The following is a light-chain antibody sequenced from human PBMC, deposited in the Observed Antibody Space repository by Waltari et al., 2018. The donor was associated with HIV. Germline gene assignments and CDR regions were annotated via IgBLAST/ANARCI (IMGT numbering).Light chain of an antibody. CDR2: SNN. J-gene: IGLJ3*02. CDR1: TSNIGTTT. CDR3: AAWDDNLNGWV. V-gene: IGLV1-44*01. Sequence: QSLLTQPPSVSGTPGQWITISCSGSTSNIGTTTVSWYQQLPRTAPKLVIHSNNQRPSGVPDRFSGSKSGTSASLAISGLQSEDEADYYCAAWDDNLNGWVFGGRTKLTVL.